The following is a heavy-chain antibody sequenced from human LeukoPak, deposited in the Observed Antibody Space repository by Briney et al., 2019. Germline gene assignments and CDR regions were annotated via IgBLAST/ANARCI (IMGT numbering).Heavy chain of an antibody. J-gene: IGHJ4*02. CDR1: GGTFSSYA. CDR2: IIPIFGTA. V-gene: IGHV1-69*13. D-gene: IGHD3-16*02. Sequence: SVKVSCKASGGTFSSYAISWVRQAPGQGLEWMGGIIPIFGTANYAQKFQGRVTITADESTSTAYMELSSLRSEDTAVYYCARGSSRHDYVWGSYRLDYWGQGTLVTVSS. CDR3: ARGSSRHDYVWGSYRLDY.